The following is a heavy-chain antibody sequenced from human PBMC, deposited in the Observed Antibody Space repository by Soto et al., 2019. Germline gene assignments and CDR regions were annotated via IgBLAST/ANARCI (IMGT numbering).Heavy chain of an antibody. V-gene: IGHV3-23*01. Sequence: PGGSLRLSCAASGLTFSNYAMSWVRQAPGKGLEWVSTISGSGGSTYYADSVKGRFTISRDNSKNTLYLQMNSLRAEDTAIYYCAKAPSGAILWFEGWLDPWGHGSLVTVYS. J-gene: IGHJ5*02. D-gene: IGHD3-10*01. CDR1: GLTFSNYA. CDR3: AKAPSGAILWFEGWLDP. CDR2: ISGSGGST.